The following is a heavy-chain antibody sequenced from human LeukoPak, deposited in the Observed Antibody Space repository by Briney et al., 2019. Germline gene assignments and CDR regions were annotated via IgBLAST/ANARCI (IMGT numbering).Heavy chain of an antibody. CDR3: AGDADERPYGFWSGYTYNWFDP. D-gene: IGHD3-3*01. CDR1: GGSISSYY. Sequence: PSETLSLTCTVSGGSISSYYWSWIRQPAGKGLEWIGRIYTSGSTNYNPSLKSRVTMSVDTSKNQFSLKLSSVTAADTAVYYCAGDADERPYGFWSGYTYNWFDPWGQGTLVTVSS. V-gene: IGHV4-4*07. J-gene: IGHJ5*02. CDR2: IYTSGST.